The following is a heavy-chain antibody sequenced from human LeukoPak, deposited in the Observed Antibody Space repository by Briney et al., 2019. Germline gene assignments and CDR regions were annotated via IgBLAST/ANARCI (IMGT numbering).Heavy chain of an antibody. CDR1: GDSFSSHY. D-gene: IGHD2-2*01. CDR3: ARHGKIVVVPAAFRTSLGDTVYWYFDL. V-gene: IGHV4-59*08. J-gene: IGHJ2*01. Sequence: SETLSLTCAVSGDSFSSHYWTWIRQSPGTGLEWIGYISHIGRTNYNPSLKSRVTISVDTSKNQFSLKLSSVTAADTAVYYCARHGKIVVVPAAFRTSLGDTVYWYFDLWGRGTLVTVSS. CDR2: ISHIGRT.